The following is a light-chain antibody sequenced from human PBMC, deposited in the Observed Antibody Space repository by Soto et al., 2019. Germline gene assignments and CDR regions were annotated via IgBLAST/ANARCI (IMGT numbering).Light chain of an antibody. CDR3: QHYDHLPPLT. J-gene: IGKJ4*01. V-gene: IGKV1-33*01. CDR1: QDIKNY. CDR2: DVS. Sequence: DIQMIQSPSSLSASVGDRVTITCQASQDIKNYLNWYQQKPGKAPTLLIYDVSNLETGVPSRFSGSGSGTHFSLTISSLQPEDVATYYCQHYDHLPPLTFGGGTRVQIK.